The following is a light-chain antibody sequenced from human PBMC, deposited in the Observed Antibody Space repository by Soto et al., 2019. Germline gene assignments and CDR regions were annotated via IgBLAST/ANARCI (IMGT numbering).Light chain of an antibody. CDR1: SSNVGNFNV. V-gene: IGLV2-23*02. CDR2: DVS. J-gene: IGLJ1*01. CDR3: CSYAGSGTNV. Sequence: QSALTQPPSVSGSPGQSITISCTGTSSNVGNFNVVSWYQHHPGKAPKVIIYDVSERPSGVSHRFSGSKSGNTASLTISGLQAEDEADYYCCSYAGSGTNVFGTGTKVTVL.